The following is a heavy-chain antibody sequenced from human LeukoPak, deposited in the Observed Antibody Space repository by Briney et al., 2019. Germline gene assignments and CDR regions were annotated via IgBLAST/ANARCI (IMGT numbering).Heavy chain of an antibody. V-gene: IGHV3-23*01. D-gene: IGHD2-2*02. CDR1: GFTFSNYD. CDR2: ISGSGGNT. CDR3: ARYCSSTSCYTGYYYAMDV. Sequence: GGSLRLSCAASGFTFSNYDMSWVRQAPGKGLEWVSIISGSGGNTFYADSVKGRFTISRDNSKNTLWLQMNSLRAEDTAVYYCARYCSSTSCYTGYYYAMDVWGQGTTVTVSS. J-gene: IGHJ6*02.